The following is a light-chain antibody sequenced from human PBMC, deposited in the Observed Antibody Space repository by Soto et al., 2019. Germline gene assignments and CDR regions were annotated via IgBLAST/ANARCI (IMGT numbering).Light chain of an antibody. CDR1: SSNIGNNY. V-gene: IGLV1-51*01. Sequence: HSVLTQPPSVSAAPGQKVTISCSGSSSNIGNNYVSWYQHLPGTAPKLLIYDNNKRPSGIPDRFSGTKSGTSATLGITGLQTGDEADYYCGTWDSSLIAGVFGGGTKLTVL. CDR3: GTWDSSLIAGV. CDR2: DNN. J-gene: IGLJ2*01.